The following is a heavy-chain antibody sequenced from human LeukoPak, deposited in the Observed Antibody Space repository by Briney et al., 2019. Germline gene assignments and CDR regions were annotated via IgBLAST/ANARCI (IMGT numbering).Heavy chain of an antibody. CDR2: IYYSGST. CDR1: GASISSGNYY. D-gene: IGHD3-3*01. V-gene: IGHV4-31*11. CDR3: ASLQSGYYFVSY. Sequence: PSETLSLTCAVSGASISSGNYYWSWIRQNPGKDLEWIGYIYYSGSTDYNPSLKSRVTISLDTSKNQFSLDLRPVTAADTAIYYCASLQSGYYFVSYWGQGTLVTVSS. J-gene: IGHJ4*02.